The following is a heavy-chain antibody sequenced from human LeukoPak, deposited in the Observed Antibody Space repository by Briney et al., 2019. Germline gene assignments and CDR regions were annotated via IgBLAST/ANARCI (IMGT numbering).Heavy chain of an antibody. V-gene: IGHV3-30*03. CDR2: ISYDGSNK. J-gene: IGHJ4*02. D-gene: IGHD3-10*01. Sequence: GRSLRLSCAASGFTFRDYGMHWVRQAPGKGLEWVALISYDGSNKYYADSVKGRFTISRDTSKNTLHLQMDSLRVEDTAMYYCARYYGSGSLDYWGQGTLVTVSS. CDR1: GFTFRDYG. CDR3: ARYYGSGSLDY.